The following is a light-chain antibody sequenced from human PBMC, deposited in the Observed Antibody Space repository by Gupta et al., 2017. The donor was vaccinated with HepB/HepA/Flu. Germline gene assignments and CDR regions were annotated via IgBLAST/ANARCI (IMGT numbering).Light chain of an antibody. J-gene: IGKJ1*01. V-gene: IGKV3-20*01. Sequence: EIVFTQSPGTLSLSPGERATLSCRTSQTVSSTYLAWYQQKPGQAPRLLIYAASTRATGIPDRFSGSGSGTDFTLTISRLEAEDLAVYYCHQYCSSPWTFGQGTEVEIK. CDR3: HQYCSSPWT. CDR2: AAS. CDR1: QTVSSTY.